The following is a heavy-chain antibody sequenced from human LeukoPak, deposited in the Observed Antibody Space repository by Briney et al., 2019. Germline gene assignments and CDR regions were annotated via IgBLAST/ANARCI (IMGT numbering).Heavy chain of an antibody. Sequence: GSLRLSCAASGFTFSSYSMNWVRQAPGEGLEWVSSISSSSSYIYYADSVKGRFTISRDNAKNSLYLQMNSLRAEDTAVYYCARAERGFLTDYWGQGTLVTVSS. CDR3: ARAERGFLTDY. CDR2: ISSSSSYI. V-gene: IGHV3-21*01. D-gene: IGHD1-1*01. J-gene: IGHJ4*02. CDR1: GFTFSSYS.